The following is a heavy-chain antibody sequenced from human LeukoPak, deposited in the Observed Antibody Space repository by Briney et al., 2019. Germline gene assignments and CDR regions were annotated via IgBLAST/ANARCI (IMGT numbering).Heavy chain of an antibody. V-gene: IGHV4-59*08. Sequence: PSETLSLTCTVSGGSISNYYWSWLRQPPGKGREGIGYIYYSGSTKYNASLKSRVTISVNTSKNQFSLKLSSVTAADTAVYYCARHSITAGTEYAFDIWGQGTMVTVSS. CDR1: GGSISNYY. CDR2: IYYSGST. CDR3: ARHSITAGTEYAFDI. J-gene: IGHJ3*02. D-gene: IGHD6-13*01.